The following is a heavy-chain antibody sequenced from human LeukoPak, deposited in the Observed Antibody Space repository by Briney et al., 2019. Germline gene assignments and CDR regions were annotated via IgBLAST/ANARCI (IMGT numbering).Heavy chain of an antibody. Sequence: ASLNVSCKGSGYTLSNHAFSCVRQAPGQGLEWMGWISAYNGNTNYAQKLQGRVTITTHTSTSTAYMELRRLRSVDTGVYYCASLSGDSSGYAFFDYWAQGTLVTVPS. CDR2: ISAYNGNT. V-gene: IGHV1-18*04. J-gene: IGHJ4*02. D-gene: IGHD3-22*01. CDR3: ASLSGDSSGYAFFDY. CDR1: GYTLSNHA.